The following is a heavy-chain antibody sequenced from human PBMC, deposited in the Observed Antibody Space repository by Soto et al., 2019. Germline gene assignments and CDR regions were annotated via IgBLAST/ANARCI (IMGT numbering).Heavy chain of an antibody. J-gene: IGHJ1*01. Sequence: PGGSLRLSCAASGFTVSSNYMSWVRQAPGKGLEWVSVLYSGGSTYYADSAKGRFTISRDNSKNTLYLQMNSLRAEDTAVYYCARDMVRGLYPEYFQHWGQGTLVTVSS. CDR2: LYSGGST. CDR3: ARDMVRGLYPEYFQH. CDR1: GFTVSSNY. V-gene: IGHV3-66*01. D-gene: IGHD3-10*01.